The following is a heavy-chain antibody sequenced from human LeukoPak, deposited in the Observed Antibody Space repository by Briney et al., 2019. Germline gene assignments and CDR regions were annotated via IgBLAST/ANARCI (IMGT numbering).Heavy chain of an antibody. CDR2: IKSKTYGGTT. V-gene: IGHV3-15*01. CDR3: TTDFFQGGSDY. Sequence: GGSLRLSCAASGFTFSDRYMDWVRQAPGKGLEWVGRIKSKTYGGTTDYAAPVKGRFSISRDDSKNTLYLQMNSLKTEDTAIYYCTTDFFQGGSDYWGQGTLVTVSS. J-gene: IGHJ4*02. CDR1: GFTFSDRY. D-gene: IGHD3-10*01.